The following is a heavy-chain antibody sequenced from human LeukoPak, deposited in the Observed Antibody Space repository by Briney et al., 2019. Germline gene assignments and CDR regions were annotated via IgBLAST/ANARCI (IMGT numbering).Heavy chain of an antibody. V-gene: IGHV3-23*01. CDR1: GFTFSSYG. CDR2: ISGSGGFT. CDR3: AKEERLRFGAMYLDY. Sequence: GGSLRLSCAASGFTFSSYGINWVRQAPGKGLEWVSGISGSGGFTYADSVKGRFTISRDNCNNTLSLQMNSLRAEDTAIYYCAKEERLRFGAMYLDYWGQGTLVTVSS. J-gene: IGHJ4*02. D-gene: IGHD3-10*01.